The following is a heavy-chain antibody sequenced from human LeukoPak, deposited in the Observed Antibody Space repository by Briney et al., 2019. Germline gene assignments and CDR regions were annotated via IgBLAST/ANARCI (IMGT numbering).Heavy chain of an antibody. CDR1: GGTISIYY. D-gene: IGHD6-19*01. CDR3: ARSYYSGWAFDY. J-gene: IGHJ4*02. CDR2: FHYSWST. V-gene: IGHV4-59*08. Sequence: SETLSLTCTVSGGTISIYYWNWIRQPPGKGLEWIGYFHYSWSTKYNPSLKSRVTISVETSKNQFALKLSSVTAADTAVYYGARSYYSGWAFDYWGQGTLVTGSS.